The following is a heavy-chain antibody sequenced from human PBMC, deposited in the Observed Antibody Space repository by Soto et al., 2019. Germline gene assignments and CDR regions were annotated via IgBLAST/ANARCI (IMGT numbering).Heavy chain of an antibody. Sequence: ASVKVSCKASGYTFTSYGISRVRQAPGQGLEWMGWISAYNGNTNYAQKLQGRVTMTTDTSTSTAYMELRSLRSEDTAVYYCATWDSSSTSIYYYYGMDVWGQGTTVTVSS. CDR1: GYTFTSYG. CDR3: ATWDSSSTSIYYYYGMDV. J-gene: IGHJ6*02. D-gene: IGHD6-13*01. CDR2: ISAYNGNT. V-gene: IGHV1-18*01.